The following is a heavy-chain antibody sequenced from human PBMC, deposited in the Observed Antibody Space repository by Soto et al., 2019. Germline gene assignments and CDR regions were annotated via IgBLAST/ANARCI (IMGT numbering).Heavy chain of an antibody. CDR3: ARYCSGGSCNDAFDI. CDR1: GFTFSSYS. J-gene: IGHJ3*02. D-gene: IGHD2-15*01. V-gene: IGHV3-21*01. CDR2: ISSSSSYI. Sequence: PGGSLRLSCAASGFTFSSYSMSWVRQAPGKGLEWVSSISSSSSYIYYADSVKGRFTISRDNAKNSLYLQMNSLRAEDTAVYYCARYCSGGSCNDAFDIWGQGTMVTVSS.